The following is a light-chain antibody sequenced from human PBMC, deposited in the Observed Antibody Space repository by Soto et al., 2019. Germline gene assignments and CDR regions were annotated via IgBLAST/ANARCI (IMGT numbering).Light chain of an antibody. CDR3: QQYKTSPRA. CDR1: QSVSSNY. CDR2: DAS. J-gene: IGKJ1*01. Sequence: EIVLTQSPGTMSLSPGERATLSCRASQSVSSNYLAWYQQRPGQAHRLLIYDASSRDTGIPDRFSGSGSGTDFTLTNSRLEREDFAVYYCQQYKTSPRAFVQGTKVEIK. V-gene: IGKV3-20*01.